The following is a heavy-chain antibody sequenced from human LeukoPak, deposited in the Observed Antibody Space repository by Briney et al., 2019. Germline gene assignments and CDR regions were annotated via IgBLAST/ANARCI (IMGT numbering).Heavy chain of an antibody. D-gene: IGHD5-18*01. Sequence: SETLSLTCAVYGGSFRGYFWSWIRQPPGKGLEWIGEITHSGSTNYKASLKSRVTISLETSDNQFSLKLSAVTAADTAVYFCARGSRALYSNGYAHWLDPWGQGTLVTVSS. J-gene: IGHJ5*02. CDR3: ARGSRALYSNGYAHWLDP. CDR1: GGSFRGYF. CDR2: ITHSGST. V-gene: IGHV4-34*01.